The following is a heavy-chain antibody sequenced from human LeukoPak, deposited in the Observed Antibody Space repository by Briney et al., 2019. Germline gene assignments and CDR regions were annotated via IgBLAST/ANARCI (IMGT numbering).Heavy chain of an antibody. CDR2: IYSGGST. J-gene: IGHJ5*02. V-gene: IGHV3-53*01. D-gene: IGHD3-9*01. Sequence: GGSLRLSCAASGFTVSSNYMSWVRQAPGKGLEWVSVIYSGGSTYYADSVKGRFTISRDNSKNTLYLQMNSLRAEDTAVYYCAREYDILTGYFTWGQGTLVTVSS. CDR3: AREYDILTGYFT. CDR1: GFTVSSNY.